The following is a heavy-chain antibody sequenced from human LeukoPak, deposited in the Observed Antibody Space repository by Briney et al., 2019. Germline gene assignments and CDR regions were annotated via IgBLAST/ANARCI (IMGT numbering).Heavy chain of an antibody. CDR2: IHYSGST. D-gene: IGHD5-12*01. V-gene: IGHV4-61*01. CDR3: ARGLLVGNSGYYFDY. J-gene: IGHJ4*02. CDR1: GGSVSSGSYY. Sequence: PSETLSLTCTVSGGSVSSGSYYWSWIRQPPGKGLEWIGYIHYSGSTNYHPSLKSRVSLSVDTSKKQFSLELSSVTAADTAMYYCARGLLVGNSGYYFDYWGQGTLVTVSS.